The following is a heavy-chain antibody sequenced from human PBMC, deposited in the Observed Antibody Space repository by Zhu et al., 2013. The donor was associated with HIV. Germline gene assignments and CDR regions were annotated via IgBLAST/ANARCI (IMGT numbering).Heavy chain of an antibody. Sequence: QVQLVQSGAEVKKPGSSVKVSCKASGGTFSSYAISWVRQAPGQGLEWMGGIIPIFGTANYAQKFQGRVTITADESTSTAYMELSSLRSEDTAVYYCARLNCSGGSCYSLLYYYYGMDVWGQGTTVTVSS. CDR3: ARLNCSGGSCYSLLYYYYGMDV. CDR1: GGTFSSYA. J-gene: IGHJ6*02. CDR2: IIPIFGTA. D-gene: IGHD2-15*01. V-gene: IGHV1-69*01.